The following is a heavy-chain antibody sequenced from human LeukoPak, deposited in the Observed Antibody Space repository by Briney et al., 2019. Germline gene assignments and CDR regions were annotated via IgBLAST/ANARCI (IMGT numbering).Heavy chain of an antibody. D-gene: IGHD1-26*01. J-gene: IGHJ4*02. CDR3: ARSRWELDADY. CDR1: GYSFATKY. V-gene: IGHV1-2*02. CDR2: INPASGVT. Sequence: ASVKVSCKASGYSFATKYMHWVRQAHGQGLEWMGWINPASGVTHYAQKFQGRVTMSRDTSITTAYMELTELISDDTAIYYCARSRWELDADYWGQGTLVTVSS.